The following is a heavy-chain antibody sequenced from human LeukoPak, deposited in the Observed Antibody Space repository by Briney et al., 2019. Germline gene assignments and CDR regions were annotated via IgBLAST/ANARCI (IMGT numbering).Heavy chain of an antibody. J-gene: IGHJ4*02. V-gene: IGHV3-23*01. CDR1: GFTFNNFA. D-gene: IGHD5-18*01. Sequence: GGSLRLSCAASGFTFNNFAMRWIRQAPGKGLEWVSAISVSGGTIYYAGSVKGRLTISRDNAKNTLYLQMNSLRAEDTAVYYCARGGYHAYYLDYWGQGSLVTVSS. CDR3: ARGGYHAYYLDY. CDR2: ISVSGGTI.